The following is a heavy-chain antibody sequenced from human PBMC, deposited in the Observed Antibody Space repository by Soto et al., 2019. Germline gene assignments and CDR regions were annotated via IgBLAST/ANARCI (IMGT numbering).Heavy chain of an antibody. CDR3: VRRGIGNVHGLVDV. CDR2: IYKTGGT. CDR1: SDSSITHN. D-gene: IGHD3-16*01. J-gene: IGHJ6*02. V-gene: IGHV4-59*08. Sequence: QVQQQESGPGLVKPSETLSLTCTVSSDSSITHNWSWIRQTPGKGLEWIGYIYKTGGTSYNPSLKTRVSISMDTSTNQLSLKLSSVTAADTAVYYCVRRGIGNVHGLVDVWGQGTTVTVSS.